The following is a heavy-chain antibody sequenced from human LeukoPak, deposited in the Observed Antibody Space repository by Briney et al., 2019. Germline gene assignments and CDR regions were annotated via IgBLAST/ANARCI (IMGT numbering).Heavy chain of an antibody. J-gene: IGHJ4*02. CDR1: GYTLTELS. D-gene: IGHD2-2*01. Sequence: ASVKVSCKVSGYTLTELSMHWVRQAPGKGLEWMGGFDPEDGETIYAQRFQGRVTMTEDTSTDTAYMELSSLRSEDTAVYYCATGVVVVPAARLVFDYWGQGTLVIVSS. CDR3: ATGVVVVPAARLVFDY. CDR2: FDPEDGET. V-gene: IGHV1-24*01.